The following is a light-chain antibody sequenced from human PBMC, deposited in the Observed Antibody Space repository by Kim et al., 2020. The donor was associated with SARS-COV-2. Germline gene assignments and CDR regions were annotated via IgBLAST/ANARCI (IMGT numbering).Light chain of an antibody. V-gene: IGKV3-11*01. J-gene: IGKJ4*02. Sequence: PGERATLSCRASQSVSTYLAGYHQKPGQAPRLLIYDASIRATGVPARFSGSGSGTDFTLTISSLQSEDFAVYYCQQRSNWPHALTIGGGTKVDIK. CDR1: QSVSTY. CDR2: DAS. CDR3: QQRSNWPHALT.